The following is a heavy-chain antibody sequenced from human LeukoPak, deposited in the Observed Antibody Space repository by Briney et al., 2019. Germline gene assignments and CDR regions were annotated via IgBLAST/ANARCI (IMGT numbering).Heavy chain of an antibody. CDR3: ARDRGGIVVVTANDY. Sequence: AAVKVSCKASGGTFISYAISWVRQAPGQGLEWVGRIIPILGIANYAQKFQGRVTITADKSTSTAYMELSSLRSEDTAVYYCARDRGGIVVVTANDYWGQGTLVTVSS. J-gene: IGHJ4*02. CDR2: IIPILGIA. V-gene: IGHV1-69*04. CDR1: GGTFISYA. D-gene: IGHD2-21*02.